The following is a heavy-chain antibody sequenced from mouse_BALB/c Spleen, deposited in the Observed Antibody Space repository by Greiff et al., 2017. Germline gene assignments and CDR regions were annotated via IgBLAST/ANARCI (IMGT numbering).Heavy chain of an antibody. J-gene: IGHJ3*01. Sequence: VKLMESGPGLVAPSQSLSITCTVSGFSLTSYDISWIRQPPGKGLEWLGVIWTGGGTNYNSAFMSRLSISKDNSKSQVFLKMNSLQTDDTAIYYCVRGDGYYWCAYWGQGTLVTVSA. D-gene: IGHD2-3*01. CDR1: GFSLTSYD. CDR2: IWTGGGT. CDR3: VRGDGYYWCAY. V-gene: IGHV2-9-2*01.